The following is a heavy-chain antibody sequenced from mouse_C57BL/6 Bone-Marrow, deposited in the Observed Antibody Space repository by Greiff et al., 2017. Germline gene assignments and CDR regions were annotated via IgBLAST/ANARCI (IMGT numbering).Heavy chain of an antibody. V-gene: IGHV1-36*01. D-gene: IGHD1-1*01. J-gene: IGHJ2*01. CDR2: VYPYNGGT. Sequence: EVQLQQSGPVLVKPGPSVKISCTASGFTFTDYYMHWVKQNHGKSLEWIGLVYPYNGGTSYTQKFKGKATLTVDTSYSTAYMELNSLTSEDSAVDYCARDYYYEGYYFDYWGQGTTLTVSS. CDR1: GFTFTDYY. CDR3: ARDYYYEGYYFDY.